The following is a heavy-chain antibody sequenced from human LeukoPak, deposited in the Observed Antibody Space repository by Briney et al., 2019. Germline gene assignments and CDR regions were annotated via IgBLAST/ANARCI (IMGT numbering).Heavy chain of an antibody. CDR3: ARGRTGYLILAIGY. CDR2: IYSGGTT. Sequence: AGSLRLSCAASGFTVSSNYMNWVRQAPGKGLEWVSVIYSGGTTYYADSVKGRFTISRDNSKNTLYLQMNSLRAEDTAVYYCARGRTGYLILAIGYWGQGTLVTVS. CDR1: GFTVSSNY. J-gene: IGHJ4*02. V-gene: IGHV3-53*01. D-gene: IGHD1-1*01.